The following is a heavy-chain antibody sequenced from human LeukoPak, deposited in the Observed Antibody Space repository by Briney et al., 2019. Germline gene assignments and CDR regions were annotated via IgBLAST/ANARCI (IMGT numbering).Heavy chain of an antibody. J-gene: IGHJ4*02. CDR2: IYYSGTT. CDR1: GGSISSYY. Sequence: PSETLSLTCTVSGGSISSYYWSWIRQPPGEGLEWIGFIYYSGTTNYSPSLKSRVTISADTSKNQFSLKLSSVTAADTAVYYCARHASSWEFDYWGQGTLVTVSS. CDR3: ARHASSWEFDY. D-gene: IGHD6-13*01. V-gene: IGHV4-59*08.